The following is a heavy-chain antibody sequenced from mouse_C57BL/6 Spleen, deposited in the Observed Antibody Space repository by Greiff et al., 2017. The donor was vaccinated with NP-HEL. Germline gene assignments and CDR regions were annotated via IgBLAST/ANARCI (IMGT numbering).Heavy chain of an antibody. CDR1: GFTFSSYA. J-gene: IGHJ2*01. V-gene: IGHV5-9-1*02. CDR3: TRDRTPGVFDY. Sequence: EVQGVESGEGLVKPGGSLKLSCAASGFTFSSYAMSWVRQTPEKRLEWVAYISSGGDYIYYADTVKGRFTISRDNARNTLYLQMSSLKSEDTAMYYCTRDRTPGVFDYWGQGTTLTVSS. CDR2: ISSGGDYI.